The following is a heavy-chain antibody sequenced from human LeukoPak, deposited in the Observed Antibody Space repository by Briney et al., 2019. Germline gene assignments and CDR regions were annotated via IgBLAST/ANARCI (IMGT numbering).Heavy chain of an antibody. J-gene: IGHJ4*02. CDR3: ARRPAVTGSFFDY. CDR1: GGSISSPPYY. CDR2: LYYSERT. D-gene: IGHD6-19*01. V-gene: IGHV4-39*01. Sequence: PSETLSLTCTVSGGSISSPPYYWGWIRQPPGKGLEWIGSLYYSERTDYNPSLKSRVTISIDTSKKQFSLNLSSMTAADTAVYYCARRPAVTGSFFDYWGQGNLVTVSS.